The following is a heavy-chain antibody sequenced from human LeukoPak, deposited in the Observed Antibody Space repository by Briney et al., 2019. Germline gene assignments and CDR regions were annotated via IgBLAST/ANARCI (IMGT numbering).Heavy chain of an antibody. V-gene: IGHV4-34*01. Sequence: SETLSLTCAVYGGPFSEYYWSWIRQPPGKGLEWIGEINHSGSTNYNPSLKSRVTILLDKSKNQFSLKLSSVSAADTAVYYCARGFDYIRYYGMDVWGQGTTVTVSS. D-gene: IGHD4-11*01. CDR3: ARGFDYIRYYGMDV. CDR1: GGPFSEYY. CDR2: INHSGST. J-gene: IGHJ6*02.